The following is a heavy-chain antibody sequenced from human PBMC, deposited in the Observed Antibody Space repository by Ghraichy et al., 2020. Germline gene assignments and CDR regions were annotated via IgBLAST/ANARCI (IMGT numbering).Heavy chain of an antibody. CDR3: ARDSSDARNQIRFLEWFYAFDI. D-gene: IGHD3-3*01. V-gene: IGHV3-21*01. CDR1: GFTFSSYS. Sequence: GGSLRLSCAASGFTFSSYSMNWVRQAPGKGLEWVSSISSSSSYIYYADSVKGRFTISRDNAKNSLYLQMNSLRAEDTAVYYCARDSSDARNQIRFLEWFYAFDIWGQGTMVTVSS. J-gene: IGHJ3*02. CDR2: ISSSSSYI.